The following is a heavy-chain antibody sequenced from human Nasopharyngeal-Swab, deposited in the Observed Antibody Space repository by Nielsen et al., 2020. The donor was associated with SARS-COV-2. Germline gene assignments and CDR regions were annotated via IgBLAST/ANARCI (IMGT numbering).Heavy chain of an antibody. CDR3: ARDKHPRDCSGGSCYLLDY. J-gene: IGHJ4*02. D-gene: IGHD2-15*01. V-gene: IGHV1-46*01. CDR2: INPSGGST. Sequence: WVRQAPGQGLEWMGIINPSGGSTSYAQKFQGRVTMTRDTSTCTVYMELSSLRSEDTAVYYCARDKHPRDCSGGSCYLLDYWGQGTLVTVSS.